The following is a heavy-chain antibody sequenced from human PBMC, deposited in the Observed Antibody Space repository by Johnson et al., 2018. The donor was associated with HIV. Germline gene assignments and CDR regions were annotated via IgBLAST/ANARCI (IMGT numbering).Heavy chain of an antibody. Sequence: VPLVESGGGLVPPGGSLRLSCAASGFTFSSYAMSWVRQAPGKGLEWVSAISGSGGSTYYADSVKGRFTISRDNSKNTLYLQMNSLRAEDTAVYYCASVYYDILTGYYYDAFDIWGQGTMVTVSS. CDR1: GFTFSSYA. J-gene: IGHJ3*02. CDR3: ASVYYDILTGYYYDAFDI. D-gene: IGHD3-9*01. CDR2: ISGSGGST. V-gene: IGHV3-23*04.